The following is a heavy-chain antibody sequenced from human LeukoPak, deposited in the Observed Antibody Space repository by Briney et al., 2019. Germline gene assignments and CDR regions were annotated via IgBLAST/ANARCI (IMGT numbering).Heavy chain of an antibody. V-gene: IGHV3-30*04. CDR1: GFTFSSYA. CDR3: ARGVGYCSSTSCSEDWFDP. D-gene: IGHD2-2*01. CDR2: ISYDGSNK. Sequence: GGSLRLSCAASGFTFSSYAMHWVRQAPGKGLEWVAVISYDGSNKYYADSVKGRFTISREKSKNTLYLQMNSLRTEDTAVYYCARGVGYCSSTSCSEDWFDPWGQGTLVTVSS. J-gene: IGHJ5*02.